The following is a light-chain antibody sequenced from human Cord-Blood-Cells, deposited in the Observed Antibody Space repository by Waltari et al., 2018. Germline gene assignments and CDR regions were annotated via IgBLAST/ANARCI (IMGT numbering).Light chain of an antibody. CDR1: QSVSSY. Sequence: EIVLTQSPATLSLSPGERATLSCRASQSVSSYVAWYQQKPGQAPRLLIYDASNRAPGIPARFSGSGSGTSFTLTIGGLEPEDFAVYYCQQRSNCPITFGQGTRLEIK. V-gene: IGKV3-11*01. CDR3: QQRSNCPIT. J-gene: IGKJ5*01. CDR2: DAS.